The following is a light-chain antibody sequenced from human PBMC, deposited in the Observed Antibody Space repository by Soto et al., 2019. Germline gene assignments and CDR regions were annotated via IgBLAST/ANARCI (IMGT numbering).Light chain of an antibody. V-gene: IGKV4-1*01. CDR1: QSVLYSSNNKNY. CDR3: QQYYSTPLS. CDR2: WTS. Sequence: DIVMTQSPDSLAVSLGERATINCKSSQSVLYSSNNKNYLAWYQQKPGQPPKLLISWTSTRESGVPDRFSVSGSVTDFTLTISSLQAEDVAVYYCQQYYSTPLSFGGGTKVEIK. J-gene: IGKJ4*01.